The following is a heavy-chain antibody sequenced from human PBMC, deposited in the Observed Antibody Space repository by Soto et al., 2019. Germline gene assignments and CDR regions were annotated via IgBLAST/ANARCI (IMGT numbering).Heavy chain of an antibody. Sequence: ASETLSLTCTVSGGSISSGDYYWSWIRQPPGKGLEWIGYIYYSGSTYYNPSLKSRVTISVDTSKNQFSLKLSSVTAADTAVYYCARTTVVGTALFDYWGQGTLVTGSS. J-gene: IGHJ4*02. V-gene: IGHV4-30-4*01. CDR2: IYYSGST. CDR3: ARTTVVGTALFDY. D-gene: IGHD2-21*02. CDR1: GGSISSGDYY.